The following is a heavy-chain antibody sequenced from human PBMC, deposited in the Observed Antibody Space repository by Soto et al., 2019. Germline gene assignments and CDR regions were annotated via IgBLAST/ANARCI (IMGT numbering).Heavy chain of an antibody. Sequence: GGSLRLSCAASGFTFGSYAMSWVHQAPGKGLEWVSGISGSGGSTYYADTVQGRFTISRDNSKNTLYLQMNSLRGEDTAVYYCAKDQVYSITGGYYGMDVWGQGTTVTVSS. V-gene: IGHV3-23*01. D-gene: IGHD6-13*01. CDR2: ISGSGGST. CDR1: GFTFGSYA. CDR3: AKDQVYSITGGYYGMDV. J-gene: IGHJ6*02.